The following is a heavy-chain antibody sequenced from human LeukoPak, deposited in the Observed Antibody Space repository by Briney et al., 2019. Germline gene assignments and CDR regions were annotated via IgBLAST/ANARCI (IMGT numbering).Heavy chain of an antibody. J-gene: IGHJ4*02. Sequence: ETLSLTCAVYGGSFSGYYWSWIRQPPGKGLEWIGSIYYSGSTYDNPSLKSRVTISLDTSKNLFSLKLMSVTAADTAIYYCARMEGFLDRMFDYWGQGALVTVSS. CDR1: GGSFSGYY. CDR2: IYYSGST. CDR3: ARMEGFLDRMFDY. D-gene: IGHD3/OR15-3a*01. V-gene: IGHV4-34*01.